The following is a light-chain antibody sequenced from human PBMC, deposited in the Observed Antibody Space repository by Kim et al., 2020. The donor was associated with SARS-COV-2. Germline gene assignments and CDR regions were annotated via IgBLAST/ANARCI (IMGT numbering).Light chain of an antibody. Sequence: DIQMTQSPSTLSASAGDRVTITCRASQSIRSRLAWYQQKPGMAPKLLIYDASSLETGVPSRFSGSGSGTEFTLTITSLQPDDLGTYYCQQYSDGRTFGQGTKVDIK. CDR3: QQYSDGRT. V-gene: IGKV1-5*01. CDR1: QSIRSR. CDR2: DAS. J-gene: IGKJ1*01.